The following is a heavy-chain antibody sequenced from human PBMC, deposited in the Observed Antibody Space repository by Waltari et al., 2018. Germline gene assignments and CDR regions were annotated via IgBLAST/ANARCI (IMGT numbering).Heavy chain of an antibody. V-gene: IGHV3-30*18. CDR3: AKLGDSIHNY. CDR1: GFTFSSYG. CDR2: IAYDGSNK. J-gene: IGHJ4*02. Sequence: QVQLVESGGGVVQPGRSLRLYCAASGFTFSSYGMHWVRQAPGKGREWVAVIAYDGSNKYYADSVKGRFTISRDNSKNTLYLQMNSLRAEDTAVYYCAKLGDSIHNYWGQGTLVTVSS. D-gene: IGHD3-22*01.